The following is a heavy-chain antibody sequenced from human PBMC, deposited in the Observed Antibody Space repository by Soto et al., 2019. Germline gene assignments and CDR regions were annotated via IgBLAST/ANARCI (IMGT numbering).Heavy chain of an antibody. CDR1: GFTFSSYG. J-gene: IGHJ6*02. CDR3: AKDRRWDWNRDDRENYYYYGMDV. CDR2: IWYDGSNK. D-gene: IGHD1-1*01. Sequence: GGSLRLSCAASGFTFSSYGMHWVRQAPGKGLEWVAVIWYDGSNKYYADSVKGRFTISRDNSKNTLYLQMNSLRAEDTAVYYCAKDRRWDWNRDDRENYYYYGMDVWGQGTTVTVSS. V-gene: IGHV3-30*02.